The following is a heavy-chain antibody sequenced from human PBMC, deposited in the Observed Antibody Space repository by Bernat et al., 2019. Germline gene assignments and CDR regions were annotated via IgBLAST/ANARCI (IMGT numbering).Heavy chain of an antibody. J-gene: IGHJ6*03. D-gene: IGHD2-15*01. CDR3: ARGSMNMDV. CDR2: ISWNSGSI. Sequence: EVQLVESGGGLVQPGRSLRLSCAASGFTFDDYAMHWVRQAPGKGLEWVSGISWNSGSIGYAESVKGRFTISRDNAKNSLYLQMNSLRAEDTAVYYCARGSMNMDVWGKGTTVTVSS. V-gene: IGHV3-9*01. CDR1: GFTFDDYA.